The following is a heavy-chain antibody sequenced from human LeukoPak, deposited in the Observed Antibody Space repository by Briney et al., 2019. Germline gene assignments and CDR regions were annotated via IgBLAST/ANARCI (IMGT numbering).Heavy chain of an antibody. V-gene: IGHV1-69*04. CDR3: ARDPGITMVRGDY. CDR2: IIPILGIA. Sequence: SVKVSCKASGGTFSSYAISWVRQAPGQGLEWMGRIIPILGIANYAQKFQGRVTITADKSTSTAYMELSSLRSEDTAVYYCARDPGITMVRGDYWGQGTLVTVSS. D-gene: IGHD3-10*01. J-gene: IGHJ4*02. CDR1: GGTFSSYA.